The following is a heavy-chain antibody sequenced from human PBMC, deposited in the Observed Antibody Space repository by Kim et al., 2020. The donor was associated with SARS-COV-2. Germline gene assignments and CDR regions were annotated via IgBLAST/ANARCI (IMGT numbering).Heavy chain of an antibody. CDR1: GFTFRSYE. J-gene: IGHJ4*02. CDR3: STRGGLHY. V-gene: IGHV3-48*03. D-gene: IGHD3-16*01. CDR2: ITGSGTI. Sequence: GGSLRLSCAASGFTFRSYEMNWVRQAPENGLEWLSYITGSGTIYYSESVKGRLTIFSNNDNKSLFLHMNNLRTEDSTGYYCSTRGGLHYWGQGTLAAMSS.